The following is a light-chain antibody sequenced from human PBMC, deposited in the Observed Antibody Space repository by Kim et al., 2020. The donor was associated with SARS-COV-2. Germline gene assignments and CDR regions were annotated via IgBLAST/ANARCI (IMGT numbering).Light chain of an antibody. Sequence: QLVLTQSSSATASPGSSVKLTCTLSSGHSNNIIAWHQQQPGKAPRYLMKVEGSGSYNKGSGVPDRFSGSSSGADRYLTISNLQSEDEADYYCETSDTNTRVFSGGTQLTVL. V-gene: IGLV4-60*03. J-gene: IGLJ3*02. CDR3: ETSDTNTRV. CDR1: SGHSNNI. CDR2: VEGSGSY.